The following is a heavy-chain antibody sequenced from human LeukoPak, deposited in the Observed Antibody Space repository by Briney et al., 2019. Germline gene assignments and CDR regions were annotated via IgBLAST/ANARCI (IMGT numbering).Heavy chain of an antibody. V-gene: IGHV4-59*08. CDR3: ARHGIVDSSKKYYFDY. CDR2: IYYSGSSGST. D-gene: IGHD6-13*01. Sequence: SETLSLTCTVSGGSISSFYWSWIRQPPGKGLEWIGYIYYSGSSGSTSYNPSLKSRVTISVDTSKNQFSLDLSSVTAADTAVYYCARHGIVDSSKKYYFDYWGQGTLVTVSS. J-gene: IGHJ4*02. CDR1: GGSISSFY.